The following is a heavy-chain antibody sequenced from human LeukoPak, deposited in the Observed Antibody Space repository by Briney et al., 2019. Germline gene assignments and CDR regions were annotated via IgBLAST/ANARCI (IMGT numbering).Heavy chain of an antibody. D-gene: IGHD6-19*01. CDR3: ATWYTIGWYYD. CDR1: GFTFSNYW. V-gene: IGHV3-74*01. J-gene: IGHJ4*02. CDR2: INSDGSIT. Sequence: GGSLRLSCAASGFTFSNYWMHWVRQAPGKGLMWVSRINSDGSITTYADSVKGRFTISRDNAKNTLYLQMNSLRAEDTAVYYCATWYTIGWYYDWGQGTLVTVSS.